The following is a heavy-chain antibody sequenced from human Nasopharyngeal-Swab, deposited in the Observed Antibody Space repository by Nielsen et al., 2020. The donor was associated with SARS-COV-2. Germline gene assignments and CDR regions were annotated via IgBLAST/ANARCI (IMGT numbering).Heavy chain of an antibody. CDR3: ARGGMGGWDA. J-gene: IGHJ5*02. Sequence: GESLKISCAASGFTFSSYSMNWVRQAPGKGLEWVSSISSSSSYIYYADSVKGRFTISRDNAKNSLYLQMNSLRAEDTAVYYCARGGMGGWDAWGQGTLVTVSS. CDR1: GFTFSSYS. V-gene: IGHV3-21*01. D-gene: IGHD6-19*01. CDR2: ISSSSSYI.